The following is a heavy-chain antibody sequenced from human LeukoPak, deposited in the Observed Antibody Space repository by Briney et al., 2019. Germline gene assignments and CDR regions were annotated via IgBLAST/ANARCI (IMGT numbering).Heavy chain of an antibody. Sequence: GASVKVSCKTSGYTFNSYYIHWVRQAPGQGLEWMAIINPSGGSTSYAQKFRGRVTLSRDASASTVYMELRSLTSDDTAIYYCARESGRKAFDPWGQGTLVTVSS. V-gene: IGHV1-46*02. J-gene: IGHJ5*02. CDR3: ARESGRKAFDP. CDR1: GYTFNSYY. CDR2: INPSGGST.